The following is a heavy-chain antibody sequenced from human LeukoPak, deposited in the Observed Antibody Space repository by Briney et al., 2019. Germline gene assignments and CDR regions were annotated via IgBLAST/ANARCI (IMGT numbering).Heavy chain of an antibody. CDR2: INHGGST. V-gene: IGHV4-34*01. CDR1: GGSFTTYY. Sequence: PSETLSLTCAVFGGSFTTYYWTWIRQPPGKGLEWIGEINHGGSTNYNPSLKSRVTISVDTSKNQFSLKLTSVTAADTAVYYCVRARFDYWGQGTLVTASS. J-gene: IGHJ4*02. CDR3: VRARFDY.